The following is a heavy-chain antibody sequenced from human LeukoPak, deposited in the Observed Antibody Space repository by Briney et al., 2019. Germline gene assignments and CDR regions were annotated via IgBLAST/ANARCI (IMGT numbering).Heavy chain of an antibody. J-gene: IGHJ6*03. D-gene: IGHD2-2*01. CDR1: GYTFTNYY. CDR2: INPSGGST. Sequence: RASVKVSCKASGYTFTNYYMHWVRQAPGQGLEWMGIINPSGGSTSYAQKFQGRVTMTRDTSTSTVYMELSSLRSEDTAVYYCARESHADAPQDIVVVPAANYYYYMDVWGKGTTVTISS. V-gene: IGHV1-46*01. CDR3: ARESHADAPQDIVVVPAANYYYYMDV.